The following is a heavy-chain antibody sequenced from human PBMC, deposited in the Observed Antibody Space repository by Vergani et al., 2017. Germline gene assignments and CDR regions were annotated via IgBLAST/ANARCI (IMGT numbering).Heavy chain of an antibody. CDR3: ARSSYDYVWGSYRSGFDY. V-gene: IGHV1-69*13. CDR2: IIPIFGTA. D-gene: IGHD3-16*02. J-gene: IGHJ4*02. Sequence: QVQLVQSGAEVKKPGASVKVSCKASGYTFTSYAMHWVRQAPGQRLEWMGRIIPIFGTANYAQKFQGRVTITADESTSTAYMELSSLRSEDTAVYYCARSSYDYVWGSYRSGFDYWGQGTLVTVSS. CDR1: GYTFTSYA.